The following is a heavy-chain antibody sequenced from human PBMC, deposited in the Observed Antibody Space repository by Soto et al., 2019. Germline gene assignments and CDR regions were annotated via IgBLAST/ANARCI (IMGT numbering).Heavy chain of an antibody. D-gene: IGHD2-15*01. CDR3: SRGILV. CDR1: GGSMNSGGYC. Sequence: QVQLQESGPGLVKPSQTLSLTCTVSGGSMNSGGYCWSWIRQHPGEGLEWIGCISYGGTTSYNPSVKSRVIISVDTSKNQFSLKLPSVTAADTAVYYCSRGILVWGQGTLITVSS. V-gene: IGHV4-31*03. CDR2: ISYGGTT. J-gene: IGHJ4*02.